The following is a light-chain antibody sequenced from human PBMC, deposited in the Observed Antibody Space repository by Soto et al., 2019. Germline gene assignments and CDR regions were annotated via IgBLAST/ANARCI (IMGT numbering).Light chain of an antibody. J-gene: IGKJ4*01. CDR2: GAS. CDR3: QQYKQWPPLT. CDR1: QSFADN. Sequence: EIVMTQSPATLSVSPGETATLSCRASQSFADNLAWYQQKLGQSPRLLIYGASTRATDIPGRFSGSGSGTDFSLTITSLRHVDFAVYYCQQYKQWPPLTFGGGKKVEIK. V-gene: IGKV3-15*01.